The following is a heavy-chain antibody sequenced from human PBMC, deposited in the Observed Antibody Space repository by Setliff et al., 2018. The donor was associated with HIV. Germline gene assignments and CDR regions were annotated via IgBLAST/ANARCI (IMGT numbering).Heavy chain of an antibody. CDR2: IDPRGSR. D-gene: IGHD3-10*01. Sequence: SETLSLTCDDSAVSLRGHYWNWIRQSPGKGLEWIGEIDPRGSRSYNPSLKSRVTISKDTSKNQLSLKLTSVTAADSALYYCTRGAEVLRLGLWGQGTLVTVTS. J-gene: IGHJ5*02. V-gene: IGHV4-34*01. CDR3: TRGAEVLRLGL. CDR1: AVSLRGHY.